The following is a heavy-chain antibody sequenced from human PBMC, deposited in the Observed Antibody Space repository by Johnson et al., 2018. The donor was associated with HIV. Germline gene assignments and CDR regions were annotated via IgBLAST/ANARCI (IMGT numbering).Heavy chain of an antibody. CDR1: GFTFSSYA. D-gene: IGHD6-19*01. J-gene: IGHJ3*02. CDR3: ARIPGSGWEHDAFDI. CDR2: ISYDGSNK. V-gene: IGHV3-30*04. Sequence: QVQLVESGGGLVQPGRSLRLSCAASGFTFSSYAMHWVRQAPGKGLAWVAVISYDGSNKYYADSVKGRLPISRDNSKNTLYLQMNSLRAEETAVYYCARIPGSGWEHDAFDIWGQGTMVTVSS.